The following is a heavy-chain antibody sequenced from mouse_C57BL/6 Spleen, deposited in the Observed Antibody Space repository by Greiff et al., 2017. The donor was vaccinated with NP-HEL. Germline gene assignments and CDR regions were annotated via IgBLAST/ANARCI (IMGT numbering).Heavy chain of an antibody. Sequence: LVEPGASVKMSCKASGYPFTDYNMHWVKQSHGKSLEWIGYINPNNGGTSYNQKFKGKATLTVNKSSSTAYMELRSLTSEDSAVYYCARGDYDYVFAYWGQGTLVTVSA. CDR3: ARGDYDYVFAY. D-gene: IGHD2-4*01. CDR2: INPNNGGT. J-gene: IGHJ3*01. V-gene: IGHV1-22*01. CDR1: GYPFTDYN.